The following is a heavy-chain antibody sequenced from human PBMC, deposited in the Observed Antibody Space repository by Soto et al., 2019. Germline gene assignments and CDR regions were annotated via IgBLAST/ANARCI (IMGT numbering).Heavy chain of an antibody. CDR3: PHSRNLITEDAQVGDFDY. J-gene: IGHJ4*02. V-gene: IGHV2-5*02. CDR1: GFSLNTDGEG. D-gene: IGHD3-10*01. Sequence: QITLKESGPTQVKPTQTLTLTCSFSGFSLNTDGEGVGWVRQPPGEALEWLALIYWDDDERYSPSLKTRLTITKHPSKNQVVLIMTDMDPVDTATYYCPHSRNLITEDAQVGDFDYWGKGTLVTVSS. CDR2: IYWDDDE.